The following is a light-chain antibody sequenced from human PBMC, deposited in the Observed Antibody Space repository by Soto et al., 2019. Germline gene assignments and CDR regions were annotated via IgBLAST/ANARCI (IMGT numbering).Light chain of an antibody. V-gene: IGKV3-20*01. CDR1: QNISNY. CDR3: QQYGNSTLT. Sequence: IVVTQSPATRSLSPGKRATLSCRASQNISNYLIWYALTPGQAPRLLIYATSRRATGIPDVFSASGAGPACTRPISRLQPEDVIVACCQQYGNSTLTFGGGTKVDIK. CDR2: ATS. J-gene: IGKJ4*01.